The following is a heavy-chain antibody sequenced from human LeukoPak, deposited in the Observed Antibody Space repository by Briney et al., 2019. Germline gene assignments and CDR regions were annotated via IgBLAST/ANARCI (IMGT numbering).Heavy chain of an antibody. Sequence: SETLSLTCTVSGCSISSYYWSWIRQPPGKGLEWIGYIYYSGSTNYNPSLKSRVTMSVDTSKNQFSLKLSSVTAAVMAVYYCARGPAYYGDYVFFDYWGQGTLVSVSS. CDR1: GCSISSYY. J-gene: IGHJ4*02. D-gene: IGHD4-17*01. CDR2: IYYSGST. V-gene: IGHV4-59*01. CDR3: ARGPAYYGDYVFFDY.